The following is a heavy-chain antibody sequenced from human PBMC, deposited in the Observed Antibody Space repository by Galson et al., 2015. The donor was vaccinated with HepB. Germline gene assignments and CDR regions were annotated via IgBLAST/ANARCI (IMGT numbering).Heavy chain of an antibody. Sequence: SETLSLTCAVYGGSFSGYYWSWIRQPPGKGLEWIGEINHSGSTNYNPSLKSRVTISVDTSKNQFSLKLSSVTAADTAVYYCARGITIFGVVNGMNVWGQGTTVTVSS. CDR3: ARGITIFGVVNGMNV. V-gene: IGHV4-34*01. CDR1: GGSFSGYY. CDR2: INHSGST. J-gene: IGHJ6*02. D-gene: IGHD3-3*01.